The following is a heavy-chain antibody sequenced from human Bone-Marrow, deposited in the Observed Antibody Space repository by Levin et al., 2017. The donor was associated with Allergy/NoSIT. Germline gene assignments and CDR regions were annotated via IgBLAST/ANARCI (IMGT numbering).Heavy chain of an antibody. J-gene: IGHJ5*02. CDR3: ARQEIDCTGASCYAPMFDP. Sequence: SETLSLTCAVSGGSISGSDYCWGWIRQSPGKGLEWIGTFCSSGSTYYNPSLKSRVTISIDTSKNHFSMRLTSVTAADTAVFYCARQEIDCTGASCYAPMFDPWGQGTLVSVSS. CDR1: GGSISGSDYC. V-gene: IGHV4-39*01. CDR2: FCSSGST. D-gene: IGHD2-2*01.